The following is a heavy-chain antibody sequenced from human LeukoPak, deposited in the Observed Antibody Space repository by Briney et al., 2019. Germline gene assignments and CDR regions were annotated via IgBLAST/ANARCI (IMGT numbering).Heavy chain of an antibody. CDR3: ARQEAVWFGESQPFDY. Sequence: SETLSLTCAVYGGSFSGYYWSWIRQPPGKGLEWIGEINHSGSTNYNPSLKSRVTISVDTSKNQFSLKLSSVTAADTAVYYCARQEAVWFGESQPFDYWDQGTLVTVSS. D-gene: IGHD3-10*01. CDR2: INHSGST. J-gene: IGHJ4*02. CDR1: GGSFSGYY. V-gene: IGHV4-34*01.